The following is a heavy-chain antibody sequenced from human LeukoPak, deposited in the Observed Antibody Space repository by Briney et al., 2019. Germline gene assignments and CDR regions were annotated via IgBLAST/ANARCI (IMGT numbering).Heavy chain of an antibody. CDR2: TDREGSDRGR. CDR1: GFHFRGYN. J-gene: IGHJ4*02. D-gene: IGHD3-3*01. V-gene: IGHV3-7*01. CDR3: VTEFWYRFDY. Sequence: GGSLRLSCAASGFHFRGYNMAWVRQAPGKGLEWLATTDREGSDRGREYTASVRGRFTISRDNAKNSVHLYMSSLGADDTAVYFCVTEFWYRFDYWGQGILVTVSS.